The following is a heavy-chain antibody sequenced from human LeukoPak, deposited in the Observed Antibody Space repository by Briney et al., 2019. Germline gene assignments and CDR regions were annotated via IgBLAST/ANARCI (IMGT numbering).Heavy chain of an antibody. CDR2: ISYDGSNK. CDR1: GFTFSSYA. CDR3: AKGFYDSSGYYYLYAFDI. J-gene: IGHJ3*02. V-gene: IGHV3-30*04. D-gene: IGHD3-22*01. Sequence: GRSLRLSCAASGFTFSSYAMHWVRQAPGKGLEWVAVISYDGSNKYYADSVKGRFTLSRDNSKNTLYLQMNSLRAEDTALYYCAKGFYDSSGYYYLYAFDIWGQGTMVTVSS.